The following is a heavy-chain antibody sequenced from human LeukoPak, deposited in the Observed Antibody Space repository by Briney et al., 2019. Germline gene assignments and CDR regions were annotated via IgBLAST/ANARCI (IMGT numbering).Heavy chain of an antibody. Sequence: SETLSLTCTVSGGSISSDGYYWSWIRQPPGKGLEWIGYMYHSGSTYYNPALKSRVTISMDKSKNQFSLKLTSVTAADTAIYYCAREMDGYSGGYYFDYWGQGTLVTVSS. V-gene: IGHV4-30-2*01. J-gene: IGHJ4*02. D-gene: IGHD6-19*01. CDR2: MYHSGST. CDR1: GGSISSDGYY. CDR3: AREMDGYSGGYYFDY.